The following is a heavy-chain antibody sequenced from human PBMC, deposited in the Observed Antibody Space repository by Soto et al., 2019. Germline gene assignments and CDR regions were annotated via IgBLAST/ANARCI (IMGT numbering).Heavy chain of an antibody. Sequence: GGSLRLSCTASGFTFSSYAMSWVRQAPGKGLEWVSAISGSGGSTYYADSVKGRFTISRDNSKNTLYLQMNSLRAEDTAVYYCAKGRQYMTTRVWFDPWGQGTLVTVSS. D-gene: IGHD4-17*01. V-gene: IGHV3-23*01. J-gene: IGHJ5*02. CDR2: ISGSGGST. CDR3: AKGRQYMTTRVWFDP. CDR1: GFTFSSYA.